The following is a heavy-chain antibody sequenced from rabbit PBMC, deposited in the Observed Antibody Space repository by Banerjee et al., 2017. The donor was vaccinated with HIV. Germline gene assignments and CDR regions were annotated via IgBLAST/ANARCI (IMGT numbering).Heavy chain of an antibody. J-gene: IGHJ4*01. CDR3: ARDLAGVIGWNFNL. Sequence: QEQLEESGGDLVKPGASLTLTCTASGFSFSSNYYMCWVRQAPGKGLEWIACIYASGSGSIYYASWAKGRFTISKTSWTTVTLQMTSLTAADTATHFCARDLAGVIGWNFNLWGPGTLVTVS. CDR1: GFSFSSNYY. CDR2: IYASGSGSI. D-gene: IGHD4-1*01. V-gene: IGHV1S45*01.